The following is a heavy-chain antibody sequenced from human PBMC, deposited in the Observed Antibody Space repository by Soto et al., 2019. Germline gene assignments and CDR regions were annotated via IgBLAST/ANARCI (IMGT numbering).Heavy chain of an antibody. CDR1: GFTFSSYS. J-gene: IGHJ4*02. Sequence: GGSLRLSCAASGFTFSSYSMNWVRQAPGKGLEWVSSISSSSSYIYYADSVKGRFTISRDNAKNSLYLQMNSLRAEDTAVYYCAREGSGYSSGGFDYWGQGTLVTVSS. CDR3: AREGSGYSSGGFDY. CDR2: ISSSSSYI. V-gene: IGHV3-21*01. D-gene: IGHD6-19*01.